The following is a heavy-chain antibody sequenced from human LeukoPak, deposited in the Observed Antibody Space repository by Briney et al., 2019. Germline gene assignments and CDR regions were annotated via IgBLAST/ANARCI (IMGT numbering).Heavy chain of an antibody. Sequence: ASVKVSCTASGYTFTSYSISWVRQAPGQGLEWMGWIRAYNGNTNYAQKLQGRVTMTTETSTSTAYMELRSLRSDDTAVYYCARDVYYYDSSGYLTDYWGQGTLVTVSS. CDR3: ARDVYYYDSSGYLTDY. CDR2: IRAYNGNT. CDR1: GYTFTSYS. D-gene: IGHD3-22*01. J-gene: IGHJ4*02. V-gene: IGHV1-18*01.